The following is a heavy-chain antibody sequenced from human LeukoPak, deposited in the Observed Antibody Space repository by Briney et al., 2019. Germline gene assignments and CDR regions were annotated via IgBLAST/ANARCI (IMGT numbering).Heavy chain of an antibody. D-gene: IGHD3-10*01. Sequence: ASVKVSFKASGYTFSSFDINWVRQATGQGREWMGWMNPNTGNTGYAQKLQGRFTITRDTSMSTAYMELSSLRSEDTAVYYCARGRGQWGRTFDYWGQGTLVTVSS. J-gene: IGHJ4*02. CDR1: GYTFSSFD. CDR3: ARGRGQWGRTFDY. V-gene: IGHV1-8*01. CDR2: MNPNTGNT.